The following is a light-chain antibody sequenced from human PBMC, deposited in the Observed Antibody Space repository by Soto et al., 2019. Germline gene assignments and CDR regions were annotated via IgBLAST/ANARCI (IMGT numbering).Light chain of an antibody. CDR3: HQLQSWPRT. CDR1: QYINTR. Sequence: PGDRVTLSCRASQYINTRLAWYQHRPGQAPRLLIYQTSIRAAGIPARFSASGTGTDFTLTISDVQTEDFAVYYCHQLQSWPRTFGQGTKVDI. V-gene: IGKV3D-15*03. CDR2: QTS. J-gene: IGKJ1*01.